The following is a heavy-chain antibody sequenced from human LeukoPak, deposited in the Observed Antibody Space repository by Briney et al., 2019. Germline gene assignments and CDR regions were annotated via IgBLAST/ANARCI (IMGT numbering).Heavy chain of an antibody. J-gene: IGHJ3*02. V-gene: IGHV3-48*01. Sequence: PGGSLRLSCAASRFTFSTYSMNWVRQAPGKGLEWVSYISSSGSGIYYADSVKGRFTISRDNSKNTLYLQMNSLRAEDTAVYYCAKFVCSGCESAFDIWGQGTMVTVSS. CDR1: RFTFSTYS. CDR3: AKFVCSGCESAFDI. D-gene: IGHD6-19*01. CDR2: ISSSGSGI.